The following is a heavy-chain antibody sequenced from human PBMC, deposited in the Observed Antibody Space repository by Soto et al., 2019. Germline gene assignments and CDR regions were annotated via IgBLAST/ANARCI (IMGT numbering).Heavy chain of an antibody. CDR3: ARGDSTDCSNGVCSFFYNHDMDV. J-gene: IGHJ6*02. D-gene: IGHD2-8*01. CDR2: INPKSGGT. V-gene: IGHV1-2*04. Sequence: ASVKVSCKASGYSFTDYHIHWVRQAPGQGLEWLGRINPKSGGTSTAQKFQGWVTMTTDTSISTASMELTRLTSDGTAIYYCARGDSTDCSNGVCSFFYNHDMDVWGQGTTVTVSS. CDR1: GYSFTDYH.